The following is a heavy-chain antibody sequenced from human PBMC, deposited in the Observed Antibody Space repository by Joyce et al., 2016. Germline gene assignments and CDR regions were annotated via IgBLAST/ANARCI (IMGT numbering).Heavy chain of an antibody. J-gene: IGHJ1*01. D-gene: IGHD6-19*01. CDR1: GFTFSSYW. V-gene: IGHV3-74*01. CDR2: INAGGSPT. CDR3: ARESSFYQDFFQH. Sequence: EVQLVESGGGLVQPGGSLRLSCAASGFTFSSYWMHWLRQAPGKGLEWVSRINAGGSPTNYADSVKGRFTISRDNAKNTVYLQLNSLRPEDTAVYYCARESSFYQDFFQHWGQGTLVTVSS.